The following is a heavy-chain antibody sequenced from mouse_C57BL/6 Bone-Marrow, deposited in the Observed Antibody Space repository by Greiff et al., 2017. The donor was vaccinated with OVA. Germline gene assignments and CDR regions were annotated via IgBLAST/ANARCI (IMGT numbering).Heavy chain of an antibody. CDR2: INPNNGGT. Sequence: EVQLQQSGPELVKPGASVKISCKASGYTFTDYYMNWVKQSHGKSLEWIGDINPNNGGTSYNQKFKGKATLTADKSSSTAYMELRSLTSEDSAVYFCARTSNYYGSSYLYFDYWGQGTTLTVSS. V-gene: IGHV1-26*01. J-gene: IGHJ2*01. D-gene: IGHD1-1*01. CDR1: GYTFTDYY. CDR3: ARTSNYYGSSYLYFDY.